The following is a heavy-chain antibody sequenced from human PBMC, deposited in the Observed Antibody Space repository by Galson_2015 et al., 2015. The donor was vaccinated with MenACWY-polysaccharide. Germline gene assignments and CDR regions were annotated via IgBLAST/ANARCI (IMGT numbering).Heavy chain of an antibody. D-gene: IGHD4-17*01. V-gene: IGHV3-72*01. J-gene: IGHJ4*02. CDR2: SRNKARSYTT. CDR1: GFTFSIYG. Sequence: SLRLSCAVSGFTFSIYGMDWVRQAPGKGLEWVGRSRNKARSYTTEYAAAVKDRFTISRDVSRNSLYLQMNSLKTEDTAVYYCVRAVPGAGPSWYIDYWGQGTQVTVSS. CDR3: VRAVPGAGPSWYIDY.